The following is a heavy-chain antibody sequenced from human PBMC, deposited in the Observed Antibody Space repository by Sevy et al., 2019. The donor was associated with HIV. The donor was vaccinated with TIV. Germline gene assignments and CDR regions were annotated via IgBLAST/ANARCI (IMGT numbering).Heavy chain of an antibody. CDR1: GGSISSYY. J-gene: IGHJ4*02. CDR3: ARAMVRGALDY. Sequence: SETLSLTCTVSGGSISSYYWSGIRQPPGKGLEWIGYIYYSGSTNYNPSLKSRVTISVDTSKNQFSLKLSSVTAADTAVYYCARAMVRGALDYWGQGTLVTVSS. CDR2: IYYSGST. D-gene: IGHD3-10*01. V-gene: IGHV4-59*01.